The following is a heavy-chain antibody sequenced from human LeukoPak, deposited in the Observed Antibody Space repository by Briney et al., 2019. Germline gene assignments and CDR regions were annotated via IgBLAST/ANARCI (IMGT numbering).Heavy chain of an antibody. V-gene: IGHV4-34*01. Sequence: SETLSLTCAIYGGSFSGYYWSWIRQPPGKGLEWIGEINHSGSTNYNPSLKSRVTISVDTSKNQFSLKLNSVIAADTAVYYCARGTAAGSSYGYLAWFDAWGQGTLVTVSS. CDR2: INHSGST. J-gene: IGHJ5*02. CDR1: GGSFSGYY. D-gene: IGHD5-24*01. CDR3: ARGTAAGSSYGYLAWFDA.